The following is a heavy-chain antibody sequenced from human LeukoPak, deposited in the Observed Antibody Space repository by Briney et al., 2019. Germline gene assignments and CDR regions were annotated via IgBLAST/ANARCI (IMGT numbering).Heavy chain of an antibody. J-gene: IGHJ4*02. CDR1: GDSVSSNSAA. D-gene: IGHD6-13*01. Sequence: SQTLSLTCAISGDSVSSNSAAWNWIRQSPSRGLEWLGRTYYRSKWGTNYALSVKSRVTINADTSKNQISLQLNSVTPEDTAVYYCARGTAAPGFDFWGREPWSPSPQ. CDR3: ARGTAAPGFDF. CDR2: TYYRSKWGT. V-gene: IGHV6-1*01.